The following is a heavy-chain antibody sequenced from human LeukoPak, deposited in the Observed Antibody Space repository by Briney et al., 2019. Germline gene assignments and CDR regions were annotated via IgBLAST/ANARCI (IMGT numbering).Heavy chain of an antibody. V-gene: IGHV3-74*01. CDR3: VAARADFDY. CDR2: INSDGTST. D-gene: IGHD2-15*01. CDR1: GVTLSSYW. Sequence: GGSLRLSCAASGVTLSSYWMHWVRQAPGKGLVWVSRINSDGTSTTYADPVKGRFTISRDTAKNSLYLQMNSLRAEDTAVYYCVAARADFDYWGQGTLVTVYS. J-gene: IGHJ4*02.